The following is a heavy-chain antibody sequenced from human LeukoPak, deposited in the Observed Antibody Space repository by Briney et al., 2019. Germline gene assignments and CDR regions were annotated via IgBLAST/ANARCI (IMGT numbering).Heavy chain of an antibody. V-gene: IGHV1-2*02. CDR2: INPHSGGT. Sequence: ASVKVSCKASGFTFTGYYIHWVRQAPGQGLEWMGYINPHSGGTNSPQKFQGRVTMTTDTSISAAYMELSSLISDDTAMYYCVREGNELLSKNFDYWGQGTLVNASS. CDR1: GFTFTGYY. CDR3: VREGNELLSKNFDY. D-gene: IGHD2-21*02. J-gene: IGHJ4*02.